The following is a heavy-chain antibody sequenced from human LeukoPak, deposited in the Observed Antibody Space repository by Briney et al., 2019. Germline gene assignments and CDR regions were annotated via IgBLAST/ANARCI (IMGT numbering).Heavy chain of an antibody. CDR1: GGSISSGDYY. V-gene: IGHV4-30-4*01. D-gene: IGHD3-10*01. CDR3: ARDLGSGSYYFDY. Sequence: SETLSLTCTVSGGSISSGDYYWSWIRQPPGKGLEWIGYIYYSGSTYYNPSLKSRVTISVDTSKNQFSLKLSSVTAADTAVYYCARDLGSGSYYFDYWGQGTLVTVSS. J-gene: IGHJ4*02. CDR2: IYYSGST.